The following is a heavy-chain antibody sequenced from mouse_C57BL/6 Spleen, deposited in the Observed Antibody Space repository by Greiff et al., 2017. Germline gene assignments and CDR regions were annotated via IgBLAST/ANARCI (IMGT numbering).Heavy chain of an antibody. CDR2: ISYDGSN. J-gene: IGHJ4*01. CDR3: ARGIYYYGSSFVQDAMDY. D-gene: IGHD1-1*01. Sequence: EVKLMESGPGLVKPSQSLSLTCSVTGYSITSGYYWNWIRQFPGNKLEWMGYISYDGSNNYNPSLKNRISITRDTSKNPFFLKLNSVTTEDTATYYCARGIYYYGSSFVQDAMDYWGQGTSVTVSS. V-gene: IGHV3-6*01. CDR1: GYSITSGYY.